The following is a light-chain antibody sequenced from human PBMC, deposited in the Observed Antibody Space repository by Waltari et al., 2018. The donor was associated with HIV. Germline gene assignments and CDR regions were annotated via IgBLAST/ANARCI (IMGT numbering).Light chain of an antibody. CDR3: GTWDTSLSGGL. V-gene: IGLV1-51*01. Sequence: GSGSNIGIGYVSWYQQLPGTAPRLLIYDTDKRPSGIPDRFSGSRSGTSATLAIAGLQTGDEADYYCGTWDTSLSGGLFGGGTKLTVL. CDR1: GSNIGIGY. CDR2: DTD. J-gene: IGLJ2*01.